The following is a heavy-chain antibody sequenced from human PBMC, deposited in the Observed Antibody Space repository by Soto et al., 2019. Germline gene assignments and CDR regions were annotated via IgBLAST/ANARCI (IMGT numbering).Heavy chain of an antibody. J-gene: IGHJ6*02. CDR1: GYTFTGYY. D-gene: IGHD1-7*01. CDR3: ARNPEAGTLGYYGMDV. Sequence: ASVKVSCKASGYTFTGYYMHWVRQAPGQGLEWMGWINPNSGGTNYAQKFQGWVTMTRDTSISTAYMELSRLRSDDTAVYYCARNPEAGTLGYYGMDVWGQGTTVTVSS. V-gene: IGHV1-2*04. CDR2: INPNSGGT.